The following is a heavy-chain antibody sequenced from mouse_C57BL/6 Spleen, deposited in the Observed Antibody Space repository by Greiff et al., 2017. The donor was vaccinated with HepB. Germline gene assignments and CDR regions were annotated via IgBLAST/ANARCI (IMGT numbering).Heavy chain of an antibody. CDR3: ARWGSLYSNFDY. Sequence: QVQLQQPGAELVMPGASVKLSCKASGYTFTSYWMHWVKQRPGQGLEWIGEIDPSDSYTNYNQKFKGKSTLTVDKSSSTAYMQLSSLTSGDSAVYYCARWGSLYSNFDYWGQGTTLTVSS. CDR2: IDPSDSYT. V-gene: IGHV1-69*01. J-gene: IGHJ2*01. CDR1: GYTFTSYW. D-gene: IGHD2-5*01.